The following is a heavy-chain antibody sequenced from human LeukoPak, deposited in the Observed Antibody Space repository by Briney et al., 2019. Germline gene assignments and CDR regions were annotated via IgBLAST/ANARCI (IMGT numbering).Heavy chain of an antibody. V-gene: IGHV4-61*01. CDR2: IYYSGST. D-gene: IGHD6-19*01. CDR1: GVSISSGSYY. J-gene: IGHJ5*02. Sequence: SETLSLTCTVSGVSISSGSYYWSWIRQPPGKGLEWIGYIYYSGSTNYNPSLKSRVTISVDTSKNQFSLKLSSVTAADTAVYYCAREAGLGAVNNWFDPWGQGTLVTVSS. CDR3: AREAGLGAVNNWFDP.